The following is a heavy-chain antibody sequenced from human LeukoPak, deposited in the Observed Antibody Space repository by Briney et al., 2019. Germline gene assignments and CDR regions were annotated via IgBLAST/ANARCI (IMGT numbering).Heavy chain of an antibody. Sequence: GGSLRLSCAASGFTFDDYGMSWGRQAPGKGLEWVSGINWNGGSTGYADSVKGRFTISRDNAKNSLYLQMNSLRAEDTALYYCARTTVTTTYYYYMDVWGKGTTVTVSS. CDR3: ARTTVTTTYYYYMDV. J-gene: IGHJ6*03. V-gene: IGHV3-20*04. CDR2: INWNGGST. CDR1: GFTFDDYG. D-gene: IGHD4-11*01.